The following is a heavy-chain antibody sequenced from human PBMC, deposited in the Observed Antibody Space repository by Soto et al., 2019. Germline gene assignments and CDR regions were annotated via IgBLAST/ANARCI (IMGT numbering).Heavy chain of an antibody. CDR3: ARGYYDSSGQSNTFDI. CDR1: GGSISSYY. Sequence: SSETLSLTCTVSGGSISSYYWSWIRQPAGKGLEWIGRIYTSGSTNYNPSLKSRVTMSVDTSKNQFSLKLSSVTAADTAVYYCARGYYDSSGQSNTFDIWGRGTMVTVSS. J-gene: IGHJ3*02. V-gene: IGHV4-4*07. CDR2: IYTSGST. D-gene: IGHD3-22*01.